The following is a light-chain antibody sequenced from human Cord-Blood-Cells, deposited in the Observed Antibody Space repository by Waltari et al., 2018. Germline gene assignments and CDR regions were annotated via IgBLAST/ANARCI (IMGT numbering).Light chain of an antibody. CDR3: MIWHSSAVV. Sequence: QAVLTQPSSLSASPGASASLTCTLRSGINVGTYRIYWYQQKPGSPPQYLLRYKSDSDKQQRCGVRSRYYGSKGASANAGILLNSGHQSEDEAEDYCMIWHSSAVVFGGGTKLTVL. CDR1: SGINVGTYR. CDR2: YKSDSDK. V-gene: IGLV5-45*02. J-gene: IGLJ2*01.